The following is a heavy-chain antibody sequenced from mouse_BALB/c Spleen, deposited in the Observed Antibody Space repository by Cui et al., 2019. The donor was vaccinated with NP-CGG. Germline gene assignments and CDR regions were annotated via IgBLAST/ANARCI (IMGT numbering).Heavy chain of an antibody. CDR3: ARYDYYGSSYFDY. CDR1: GYTFISYW. J-gene: IGHJ2*01. V-gene: IGHV1-72*01. D-gene: IGHD1-1*01. Sequence: HVQLLQPYSALVTPVASVKLSCNASGYTFISYWMHWVKQRPGRGLEWIGRIDPNSGGTKYNEKFKSKATLTVDKPSSTAYMQLSSLTSEDSAVYYCARYDYYGSSYFDYWGQGTTLTVSS. CDR2: IDPNSGGT.